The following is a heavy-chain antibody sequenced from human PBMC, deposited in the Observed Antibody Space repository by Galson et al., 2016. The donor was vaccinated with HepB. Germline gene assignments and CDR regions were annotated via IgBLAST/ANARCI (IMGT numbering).Heavy chain of an antibody. CDR1: GYTFMRYG. CDR3: ARGLGYYDNVWGSYRH. D-gene: IGHD3-16*02. Sequence: SVKVSCKASGYTFMRYGISWVRQAPGQGLEWMGWISAYNGNTNYAQKLQGRVTMTTDTSTSAAYIELRSLRSDDTAVYFCARGLGYYDNVWGSYRHWGQGTLVTGSS. V-gene: IGHV1-18*04. J-gene: IGHJ4*02. CDR2: ISAYNGNT.